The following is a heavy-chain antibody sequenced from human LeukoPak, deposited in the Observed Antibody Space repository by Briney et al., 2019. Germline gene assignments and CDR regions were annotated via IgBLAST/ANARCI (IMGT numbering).Heavy chain of an antibody. CDR2: IWSRGRNE. J-gene: IGHJ4*02. V-gene: IGHV3-33*01. Sequence: GGSLRLSCVTSGFSFSSYGFHWVRQAPGKGLEWVADIWSRGRNEYYADSAKGRFTISRDNSKSTLYLQMNSLRAEDTAVYYCARDSALARLALWGQGTLVTVSS. CDR3: ARDSALARLAL. CDR1: GFSFSSYG.